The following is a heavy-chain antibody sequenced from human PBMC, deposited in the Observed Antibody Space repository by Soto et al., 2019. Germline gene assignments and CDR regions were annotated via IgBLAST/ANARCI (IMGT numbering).Heavy chain of an antibody. J-gene: IGHJ4*02. CDR3: ARGGGEVRY. Sequence: QVQLQQWGAGLLKPSETLSLTCAGFGGSFSGHYWSWIRQPPGKGLEWVGKINHVGNTKYNPSLKSRVTISLDTSKTPFSLKLSSVTAADTAVYYCARGGGEVRYWGQGTLVTVSS. D-gene: IGHD3-10*01. CDR2: INHVGNT. CDR1: GGSFSGHY. V-gene: IGHV4-34*01.